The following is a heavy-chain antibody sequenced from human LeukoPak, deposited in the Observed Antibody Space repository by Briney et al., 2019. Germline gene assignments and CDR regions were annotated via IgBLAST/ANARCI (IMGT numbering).Heavy chain of an antibody. Sequence: PSETLSLTCAVYGGSFSGYYWSWIRQPPGKGLEWIGEINHSGSTNYNPSLKSRVTISVDTSKNQFSLKLSSVTAADTAVHYCAGNDYGDYWGQGTLVTVSS. CDR1: GGSFSGYY. CDR3: AGNDYGDY. J-gene: IGHJ4*02. CDR2: INHSGST. V-gene: IGHV4-34*01.